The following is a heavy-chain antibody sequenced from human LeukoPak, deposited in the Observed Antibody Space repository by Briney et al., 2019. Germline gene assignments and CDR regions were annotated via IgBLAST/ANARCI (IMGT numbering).Heavy chain of an antibody. Sequence: ASVKVSCKASSYTFTSYGISWVRQAPGQGLEWMGWISAYNGNTNYAQKLQGRVTMTTDTSTSTAYMELRSLRSDDTAVYYCARGSLVVGATFHFDYWGQGTLVTVSS. CDR1: SYTFTSYG. CDR2: ISAYNGNT. CDR3: ARGSLVVGATFHFDY. D-gene: IGHD1-26*01. J-gene: IGHJ4*02. V-gene: IGHV1-18*01.